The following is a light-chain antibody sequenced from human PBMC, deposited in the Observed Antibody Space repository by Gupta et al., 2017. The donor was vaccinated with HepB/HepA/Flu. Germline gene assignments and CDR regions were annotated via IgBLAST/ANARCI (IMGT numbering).Light chain of an antibody. CDR1: KLGDKY. V-gene: IGLV3-1*01. J-gene: IGLJ2*01. CDR2: QDS. CDR3: QAWDSSTLV. Sequence: SYELTQPPSVSVSPGETACMPCSGDKLGDKYACWYQQKPGQSPVLVIYQDSKRPSGIPERFSGSNSGNTATLTISGTQAMDEADYYCQAWDSSTLVFGGGTKLTVL.